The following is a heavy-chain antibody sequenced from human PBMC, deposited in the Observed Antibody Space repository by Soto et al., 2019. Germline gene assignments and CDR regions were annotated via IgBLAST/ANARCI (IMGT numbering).Heavy chain of an antibody. V-gene: IGHV5-51*01. J-gene: IGHJ5*02. CDR2: IYPGDSDT. CDR1: GYSFTSYW. D-gene: IGHD2-2*01. Sequence: GESLKISCKGSGYSFTSYWIGWVRQMPGKGLEWMGIIYPGDSDTRYSPSFQGQVTISADKSISTAYLRWSSLKASDTAMYYCARRYCSSTSCTRGGWFDPWGQGTLVTVSS. CDR3: ARRYCSSTSCTRGGWFDP.